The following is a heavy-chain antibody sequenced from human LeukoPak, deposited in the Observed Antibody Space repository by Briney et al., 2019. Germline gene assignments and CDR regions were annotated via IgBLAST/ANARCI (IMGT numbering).Heavy chain of an antibody. J-gene: IGHJ4*02. Sequence: GGSLRLSCAASGFTFSLYSMNWVRQAPGKGLEWVSSISSTSSYMYYADSVKGRFTISRDNAKNSLYLQMNSLRAEDTAVYYCARDGEYSSSCFDYWGQGTLVTVSS. CDR3: ARDGEYSSSCFDY. CDR1: GFTFSLYS. V-gene: IGHV3-21*01. D-gene: IGHD6-13*01. CDR2: ISSTSSYM.